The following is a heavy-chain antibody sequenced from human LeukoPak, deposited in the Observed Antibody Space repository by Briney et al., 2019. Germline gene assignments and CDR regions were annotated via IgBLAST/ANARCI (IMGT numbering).Heavy chain of an antibody. CDR1: GGFISSGGYY. CDR2: VHNSGIT. CDR3: ARNPPNYYDSSGRMGAFDV. V-gene: IGHV4-39*01. D-gene: IGHD3-22*01. J-gene: IGHJ3*01. Sequence: SETLSLPCVVSGGFISSGGYYWGWIRHPPEKGLEWIGSVHNSGITYYNTSLKSRVTISVDKSKNQFSLELTSVTAADTAVYYCARNPPNYYDSSGRMGAFDVWGQGTMVTVSS.